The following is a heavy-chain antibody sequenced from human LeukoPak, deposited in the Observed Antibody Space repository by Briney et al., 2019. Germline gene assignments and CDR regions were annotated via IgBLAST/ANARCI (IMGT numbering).Heavy chain of an antibody. CDR2: IRDDGSNK. D-gene: IGHD4-17*01. J-gene: IGHJ5*02. CDR3: AKDFDYGDNWFDP. Sequence: GGSLRLSCAASGFTFSTYAMHWVRQTPGKGLEWVSFIRDDGSNKYYADSVKGRFTISRDNSKNTLHLQMNSLRIEDTAVYHCAKDFDYGDNWFDPWGQGTLVTVSS. V-gene: IGHV3-30*02. CDR1: GFTFSTYA.